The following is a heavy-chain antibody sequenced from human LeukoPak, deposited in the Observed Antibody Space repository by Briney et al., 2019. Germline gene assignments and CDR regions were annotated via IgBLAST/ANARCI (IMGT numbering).Heavy chain of an antibody. CDR2: IYYSGST. CDR1: GGSFSGYY. V-gene: IGHV4-59*06. CDR3: ATSRRFGELFS. D-gene: IGHD3-10*01. Sequence: PSETLSLTCAVYGGSFSGYYWSWIRQPPGKGLEWIGYIYYSGSTYYNPSLKSRVTISVDTSKNQFSLKLSSVTAADTAVYYCATSRRFGELFSWGQGTLVTVSS. J-gene: IGHJ5*02.